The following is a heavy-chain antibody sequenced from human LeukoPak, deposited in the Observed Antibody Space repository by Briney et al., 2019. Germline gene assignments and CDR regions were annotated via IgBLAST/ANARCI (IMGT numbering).Heavy chain of an antibody. Sequence: GGSLRLSCAASGFTISSYAMHWVRQAPGKGLEYVSAISSNGGSTYYANSVKGRFTISRDNSKNTLYLQMGSLRAEDMAVYYCARDGLDCSSTSCYADYWGQGTLVTVSS. J-gene: IGHJ4*02. CDR1: GFTISSYA. V-gene: IGHV3-64*01. D-gene: IGHD2-2*01. CDR2: ISSNGGST. CDR3: ARDGLDCSSTSCYADY.